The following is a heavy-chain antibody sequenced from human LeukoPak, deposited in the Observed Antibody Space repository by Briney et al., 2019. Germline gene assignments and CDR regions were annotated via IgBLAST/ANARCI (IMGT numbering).Heavy chain of an antibody. Sequence: SVKVSCKASGGTFSSYAISWVRQAPGQGLEWMGRIIPIFGIANYAQKFQGRVTITADKSTSTAYMELSSLRSEDTAVYYCARDYGYNSGRRGYYFDYWGQGTLVTVSS. CDR2: IIPIFGIA. D-gene: IGHD5-24*01. J-gene: IGHJ4*02. V-gene: IGHV1-69*04. CDR3: ARDYGYNSGRRGYYFDY. CDR1: GGTFSSYA.